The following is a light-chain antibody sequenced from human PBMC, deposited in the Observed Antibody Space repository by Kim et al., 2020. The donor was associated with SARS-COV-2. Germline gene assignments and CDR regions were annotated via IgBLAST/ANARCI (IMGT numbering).Light chain of an antibody. J-gene: IGLJ3*02. Sequence: QSVTISCTGTSSDVGGHNYVSWYQQHPGKAPKLMIYDVNERPSGVPDRFSGSKSGNTASLTISGLQAEDEADYHCCSYAGSYTLVFGGGTKLTVL. V-gene: IGLV2-11*01. CDR3: CSYAGSYTLV. CDR2: DVN. CDR1: SSDVGGHNY.